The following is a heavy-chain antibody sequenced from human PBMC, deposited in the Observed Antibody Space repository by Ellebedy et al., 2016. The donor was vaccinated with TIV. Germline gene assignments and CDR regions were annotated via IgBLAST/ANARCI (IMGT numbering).Heavy chain of an antibody. CDR1: GGSISSGGYY. CDR2: IYYSGST. Sequence: SETLSLTCTVSGGSISSGGYYWSWIRQHPGKGLEWIGYIYYSGSTYYNPSLTSRVPLSFDTSKNQFSLKLSSVTAADTAVYYCARISSYDMPIDYWGQGTLVTVSS. CDR3: ARISSYDMPIDY. J-gene: IGHJ4*02. D-gene: IGHD3-22*01. V-gene: IGHV4-31*03.